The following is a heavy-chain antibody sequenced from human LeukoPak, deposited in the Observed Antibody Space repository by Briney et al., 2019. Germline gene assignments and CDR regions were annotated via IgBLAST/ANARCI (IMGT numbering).Heavy chain of an antibody. D-gene: IGHD3-9*01. Sequence: GGSLRLSCAASGFTFSSYGMSWVRQAPGKGLEWVSSISDSGGNTYYADSVKGRFTISRDNSKNTLYLQMNSLRAEDTAVYYCARSAYDILTSFDYWGQGTLVTVSS. CDR1: GFTFSSYG. CDR2: ISDSGGNT. J-gene: IGHJ4*02. CDR3: ARSAYDILTSFDY. V-gene: IGHV3-23*01.